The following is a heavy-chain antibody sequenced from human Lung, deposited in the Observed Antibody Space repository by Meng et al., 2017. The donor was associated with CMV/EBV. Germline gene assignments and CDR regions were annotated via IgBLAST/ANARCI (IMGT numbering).Heavy chain of an antibody. CDR2: IWYDGSKK. CDR3: CRVDESVYPAFGI. V-gene: IGHV3-33*03. CDR1: GFTFSKYG. Sequence: SCAASGFTFSKYGMHWVRQTPGKGLEWVAVIWYDGSKKYYADSVRGRFTISRDDSRDTLGLQMNSLRVEDTAIYYCCRVDESVYPAFGILGQGALVTVSS. D-gene: IGHD5-12*01. J-gene: IGHJ3*02.